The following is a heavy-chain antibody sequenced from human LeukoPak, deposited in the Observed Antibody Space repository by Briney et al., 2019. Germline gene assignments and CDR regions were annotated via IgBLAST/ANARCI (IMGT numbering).Heavy chain of an antibody. CDR2: IYSSGST. CDR1: GGSISNGTSY. D-gene: IGHD6-6*01. V-gene: IGHV4-61*02. J-gene: IGHJ4*02. CDR3: ARDRSVGVLPAPPFDF. Sequence: SQTLSLTCTVSGGSISNGTSYWTWIRQPAGKSLEWLGRIYSSGSTNYNPSLKSRVTISADTSKNQFSLTLTSVTAADTAVYYCARDRSVGVLPAPPFDFWGQGTLVTVSS.